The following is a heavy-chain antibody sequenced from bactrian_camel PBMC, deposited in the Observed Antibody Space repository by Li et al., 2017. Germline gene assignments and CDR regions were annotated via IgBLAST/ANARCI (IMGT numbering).Heavy chain of an antibody. CDR1: GFTFSSYW. CDR2: IKGGSETT. Sequence: HVQLVESGGGLVQPGGSLRLSCAASGFTFSSYWMYWVRQSPGKGFEWVSAIKGGSETTTYSDSMKGRFTISQDVNKNTVYLQMHSLMPEDTAIYYCAADANKDPLTAIKALNVARAPIGRHAYWGQGTQVTVS. V-gene: IGHV3S26*01. D-gene: IGHD1*01. J-gene: IGHJ4*01. CDR3: AADANKDPLTAIKALNVARAPIGRHAY.